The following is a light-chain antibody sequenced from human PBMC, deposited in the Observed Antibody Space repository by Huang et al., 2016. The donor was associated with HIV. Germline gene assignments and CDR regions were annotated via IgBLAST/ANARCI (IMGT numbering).Light chain of an antibody. V-gene: IGKV3-15*01. CDR3: LQYNNWPRT. CDR2: GAS. J-gene: IGKJ2*01. Sequence: EMVMTQSPDTLSVSPGESVTLSCRASQGISSNIAWYQQKPGQAPRLLIHGASTRAAGIPARFSGSGSEIAFTLTINSLQSEDSALYYCLQYNNWPRTFGQGTKLEIK. CDR1: QGISSN.